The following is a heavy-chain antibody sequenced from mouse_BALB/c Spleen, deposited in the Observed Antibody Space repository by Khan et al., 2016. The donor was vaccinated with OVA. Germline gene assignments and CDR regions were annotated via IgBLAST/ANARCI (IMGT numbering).Heavy chain of an antibody. CDR1: GYSITTDYA. J-gene: IGHJ2*01. D-gene: IGHD1-1*01. CDR3: ARVYGGDVDY. V-gene: IGHV3-2*02. CDR2: IRYSGNT. Sequence: EVKLEESGPGLVKPSQSLSLTCTVTGYSITTDYAWNWIRQFPENKLEWMGYIRYSGNTKYNPSLKSRISITRDTSKNQFFLQLKSVTTEDTARYYCARVYGGDVDYWGQGTTLTVSS.